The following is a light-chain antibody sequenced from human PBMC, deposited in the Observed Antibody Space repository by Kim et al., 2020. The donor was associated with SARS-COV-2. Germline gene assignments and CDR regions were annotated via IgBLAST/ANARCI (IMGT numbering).Light chain of an antibody. CDR1: NIGSKS. J-gene: IGLJ2*01. V-gene: IGLV3-21*04. CDR2: YDS. CDR3: QVWDSSSDHPVV. Sequence: PGKTARITCRGNNIGSKSVHWYQQKPGQAPVLVIYYDSDRPSGIPERFSGSNSGNTATLTISRVEAGDEADYYCQVWDSSSDHPVVFGGGTKLTVL.